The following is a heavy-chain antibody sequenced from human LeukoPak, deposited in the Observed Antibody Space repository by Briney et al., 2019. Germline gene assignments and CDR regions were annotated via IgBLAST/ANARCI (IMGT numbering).Heavy chain of an antibody. D-gene: IGHD6-6*01. CDR2: VDPEDGET. CDR1: GYTFTDYY. J-gene: IGHJ6*03. V-gene: IGHV1-69-2*01. CDR3: ARDPRGFARPNYYYYMDV. Sequence: GATVKISCKASGYTFTDYYMHWVQQAPGKGLEWMGRVDPEDGETIYAEKFQGRVTITADESTSTAYMELSSLRSEDTAVYYCARDPRGFARPNYYYYMDVWGKGTTVTVSS.